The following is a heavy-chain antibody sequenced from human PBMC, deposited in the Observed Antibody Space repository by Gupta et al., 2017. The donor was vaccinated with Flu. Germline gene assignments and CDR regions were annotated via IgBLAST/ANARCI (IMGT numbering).Heavy chain of an antibody. CDR1: GFIFRSYW. CDR2: IAADGSGK. V-gene: IGHV3-7*01. D-gene: IGHD5-24*01. CDR3: ARNRGWQQFDY. J-gene: IGHJ4*02. Sequence: EEQLVESGGGLVQPGGSLRLSCAASGFIFRSYWMDCVRQAAGKGLEWVANIAADGSGKNYADSVKGRLTIARDDAKESLHLQMNRLRADDTAVYYCARNRGWQQFDYWGQGALVTVSS.